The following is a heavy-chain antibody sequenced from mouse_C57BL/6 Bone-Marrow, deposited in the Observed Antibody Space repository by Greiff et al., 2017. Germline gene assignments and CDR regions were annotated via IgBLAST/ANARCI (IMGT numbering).Heavy chain of an antibody. CDR1: GYTFTDHT. CDR2: IYPRDGST. D-gene: IGHD1-1*01. CDR3: ARRYYYGSSYPYYAMDY. J-gene: IGHJ4*01. V-gene: IGHV1-78*01. Sequence: QVQLQQSDAELAKPGASVKISCKVSGYTFTDHTIHWMKQRPEQGLEWIGYIYPRDGSTKYNEKFKGKATLTADKSSSTAYMQLNSLTSEDSAVXFCARRYYYGSSYPYYAMDYWGQGTSVTVSS.